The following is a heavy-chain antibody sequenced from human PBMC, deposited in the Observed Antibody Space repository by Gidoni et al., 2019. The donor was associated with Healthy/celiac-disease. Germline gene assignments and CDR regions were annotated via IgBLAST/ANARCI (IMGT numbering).Heavy chain of an antibody. CDR3: ASGGHIVVVPAAPNAFDI. V-gene: IGHV3-9*01. D-gene: IGHD2-2*01. CDR2: ISWNSGSI. Sequence: EVQLVESGGGLVQPGRSLRLSCAASGFTFDDYARHWVRQAPGKGLEWVSGISWNSGSIGYADSVKGRFTISRDNAKNSLYLQMNSLRAEDTALYYCASGGHIVVVPAAPNAFDIWGQGTMVTVSS. CDR1: GFTFDDYA. J-gene: IGHJ3*02.